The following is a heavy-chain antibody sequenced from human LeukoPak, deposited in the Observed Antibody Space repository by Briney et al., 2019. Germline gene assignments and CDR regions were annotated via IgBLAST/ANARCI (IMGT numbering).Heavy chain of an antibody. V-gene: IGHV4-30-4*01. D-gene: IGHD2-15*01. CDR2: IYYSGST. J-gene: IGHJ2*01. CDR1: GGSISSGDYY. CDR3: ARGGKAAVRFDL. Sequence: SETLSLTCTVSGGSISSGDYYWSWIRQPPGKGLEWIGYIYYSGSTYYNPSLMSRVTISVDTSKNQFSLKLSSVTAADTAVYYCARGGKAAVRFDLWGRGTLVTVSS.